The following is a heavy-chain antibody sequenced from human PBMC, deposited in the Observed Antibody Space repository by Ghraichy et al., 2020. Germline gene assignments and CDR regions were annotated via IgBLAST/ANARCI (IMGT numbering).Heavy chain of an antibody. J-gene: IGHJ6*02. D-gene: IGHD3-3*01. CDR1: GYTFTSYA. CDR3: ARDPPERFLEWPRWGGGMYV. V-gene: IGHV7-4-1*02. Sequence: AAVKVSCKASGYTFTSYAMNWVRQAPGQGLEWMGWINTNTGNPSYAQGFTGRFVFSLATSVSTAYLQLSSLKAEDTAVYYCARDPPERFLEWPRWGGGMYVWGQGTTVTVSS. CDR2: INTNTGNP.